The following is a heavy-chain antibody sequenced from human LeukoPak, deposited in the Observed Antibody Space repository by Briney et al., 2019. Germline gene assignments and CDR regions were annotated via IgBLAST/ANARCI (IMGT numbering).Heavy chain of an antibody. V-gene: IGHV3-23*01. CDR3: AKGPLTEVAGTTWDY. CDR2: ISGSGGST. D-gene: IGHD6-19*01. Sequence: HSGGSLRLSCAASGFTFSNYAMTWVRQAPGTGLEWVSAISGSGGSTYYADSVKGRFTISRDSSKNTLYLQMNSLRADDTAVYYCAKGPLTEVAGTTWDYWGQGTLVTVSS. CDR1: GFTFSNYA. J-gene: IGHJ4*02.